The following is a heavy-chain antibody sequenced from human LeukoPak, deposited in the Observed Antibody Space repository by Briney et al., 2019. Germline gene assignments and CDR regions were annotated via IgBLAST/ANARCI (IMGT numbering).Heavy chain of an antibody. CDR1: GFTLSDYW. V-gene: IGHV4-38-2*02. CDR3: ARDSRYDSSGHAP. CDR2: IYHSGST. J-gene: IGHJ5*02. D-gene: IGHD3-22*01. Sequence: PGGSLRLSCTASGFTLSDYWMSWVRQAPGKGLEWIGSIYHSGSTYYNPSLKSRVTISIDTSKSQFSLRVSSVTAADTAVYYCARDSRYDSSGHAPWGQGSLVTVSS.